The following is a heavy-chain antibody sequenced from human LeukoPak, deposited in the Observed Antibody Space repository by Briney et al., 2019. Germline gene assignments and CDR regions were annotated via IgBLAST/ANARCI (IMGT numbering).Heavy chain of an antibody. J-gene: IGHJ5*02. D-gene: IGHD4-11*01. CDR1: GFTFSSYS. CDR2: ISSSSSYI. V-gene: IGHV3-21*01. CDR3: ARDAVNDYMSRGVLDP. Sequence: GGSLRPSCAASGFTFSSYSMNWVRQAPGKELEWVSSISSSSSYIYYADSVKGRFTISRDNAKNSLYLQMNSLRAEDTAVYYCARDAVNDYMSRGVLDPWGQGTLVTVSS.